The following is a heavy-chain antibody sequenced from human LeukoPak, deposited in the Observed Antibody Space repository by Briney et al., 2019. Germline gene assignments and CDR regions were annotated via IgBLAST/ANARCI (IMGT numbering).Heavy chain of an antibody. CDR3: ARGLRNRLSDAFDI. CDR2: IIPIFGTA. D-gene: IGHD1-14*01. J-gene: IGHJ3*02. Sequence: SVKVSCKASGGTFSSYAISWVRQAPGQGLEWMGGIIPIFGTANYAQKFQGRVTITADESTSTAYMDLSSLRSEDTAVYYCARGLRNRLSDAFDIWGQGTMVTVSS. V-gene: IGHV1-69*13. CDR1: GGTFSSYA.